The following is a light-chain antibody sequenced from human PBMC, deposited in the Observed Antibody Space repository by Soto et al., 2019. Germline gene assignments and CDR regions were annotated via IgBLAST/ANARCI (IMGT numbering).Light chain of an antibody. CDR3: QQYGSSPEYT. V-gene: IGKV3-20*01. CDR2: GAS. J-gene: IGKJ2*01. CDR1: QSVSSSY. Sequence: EIVLTQSPGTLSLSPGERATLSCRASQSVSSSYLAWYQQKPGQAPRLLIYGASSSATGIPDRFSGSGSRTDFTLTISRLEPEDFAVYSCQQYGSSPEYTFGQATQLEFK.